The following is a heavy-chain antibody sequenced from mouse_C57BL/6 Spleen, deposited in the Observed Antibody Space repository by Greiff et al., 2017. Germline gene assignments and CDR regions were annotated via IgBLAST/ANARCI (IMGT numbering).Heavy chain of an antibody. V-gene: IGHV1-55*01. CDR3: ARSFYDGYLDY. CDR1: GYTFTSYW. CDR2: IYPGSGST. J-gene: IGHJ2*01. Sequence: QVQLQQPGAELVKPGASVKMSCKASGYTFTSYWITWVKQRPGQGLEWIGDIYPGSGSTNYNEKFKSKATLTVDTSSSTAYMQLSSLSSEVSASYYCARSFYDGYLDYWRPGTTLTVSS. D-gene: IGHD2-3*01.